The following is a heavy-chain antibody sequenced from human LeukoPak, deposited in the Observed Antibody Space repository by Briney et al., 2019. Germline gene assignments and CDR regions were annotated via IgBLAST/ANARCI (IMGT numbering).Heavy chain of an antibody. CDR3: ATGPTYSSGWYGPFDY. J-gene: IGHJ4*02. V-gene: IGHV1-24*01. CDR1: GYTLTELS. CDR2: FDPEDGET. Sequence: ASVKVSCKASGYTLTELSMHWVRQAPGKGLEWMGGFDPEDGETIYAQKFQGRVTMTEDTSTDTAYMELSSLRSEDTAVYYCATGPTYSSGWYGPFDYWGQGTLVTVSS. D-gene: IGHD6-19*01.